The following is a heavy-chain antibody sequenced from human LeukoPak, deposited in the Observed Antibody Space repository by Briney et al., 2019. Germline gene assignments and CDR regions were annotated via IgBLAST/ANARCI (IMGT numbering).Heavy chain of an antibody. J-gene: IGHJ5*02. Sequence: GASVKVSCKASGYTFTSYGISWVRPAPGQGLEWMGWISAYNGNTNYAQKLQGRVTMTTDTSTSTAYMELRSLRSDDTAVYYCARDTADSRNNNWFDPWGQGTLVTVSS. CDR1: GYTFTSYG. V-gene: IGHV1-18*01. CDR2: ISAYNGNT. CDR3: ARDTADSRNNNWFDP. D-gene: IGHD3-22*01.